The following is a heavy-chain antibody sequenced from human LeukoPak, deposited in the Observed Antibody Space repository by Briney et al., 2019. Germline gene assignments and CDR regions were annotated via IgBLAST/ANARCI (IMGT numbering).Heavy chain of an antibody. CDR1: GFSFSSYA. Sequence: GGSLRLSCAASGFSFSSYAMSWVRQAPGKGLEFVSAIGGSGDSTYYADSVKGRFTISRDNSKSTLYLQMNSLRVEDTALYYCAKGLFSSGWYFGSWSQGTLVTVSS. D-gene: IGHD6-19*01. CDR2: IGGSGDST. V-gene: IGHV3-23*01. J-gene: IGHJ5*02. CDR3: AKGLFSSGWYFGS.